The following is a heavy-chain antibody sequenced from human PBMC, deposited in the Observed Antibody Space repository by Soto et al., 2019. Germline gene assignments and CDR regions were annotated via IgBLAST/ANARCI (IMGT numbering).Heavy chain of an antibody. V-gene: IGHV2-26*01. D-gene: IGHD3-16*01. J-gene: IGHJ5*02. CDR3: ARRGQHWFDP. CDR1: GFSLSNARMG. CDR2: IFSNDEK. Sequence: QVTVKESGPVLVKPPETLTLSCTVSGFSLSNARMGVSWIRQPPVKALEWLAHIFSNDEKSYSTSLKSRLTLSKDTSQCQVVLTMTNMDPVDTATYYCARRGQHWFDPWGKVTLVAVSS.